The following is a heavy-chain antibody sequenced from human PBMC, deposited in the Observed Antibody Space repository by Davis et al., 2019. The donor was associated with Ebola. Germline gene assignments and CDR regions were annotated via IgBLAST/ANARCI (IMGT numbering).Heavy chain of an antibody. D-gene: IGHD5/OR15-5a*01. Sequence: SLKISCTASGFTFDEYAMHWVRQAPGKGLEWVSGISWNSGGIGYADSVKGRFTISRDNAKNSLYLQMNSLRAEDTALYYCAKRSVFDYYFDYWGQGTLVTVSS. CDR3: AKRSVFDYYFDY. V-gene: IGHV3-9*01. CDR1: GFTFDEYA. J-gene: IGHJ4*02. CDR2: ISWNSGGI.